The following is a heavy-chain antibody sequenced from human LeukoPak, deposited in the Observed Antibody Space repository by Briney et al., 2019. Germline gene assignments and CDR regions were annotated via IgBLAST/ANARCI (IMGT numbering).Heavy chain of an antibody. CDR3: AKAREQLIGLDY. CDR1: GFTFSSYS. Sequence: GGSLRLSCAASGFTFSSYSMNWVRQAPGKGLEWVSAISGSGGSTYYADSVKGRFAISRDNSKNTLYLQMNSLRAEDTAVYYCAKAREQLIGLDYWGRGTLVTVSS. D-gene: IGHD1/OR15-1a*01. CDR2: ISGSGGST. J-gene: IGHJ4*02. V-gene: IGHV3-23*01.